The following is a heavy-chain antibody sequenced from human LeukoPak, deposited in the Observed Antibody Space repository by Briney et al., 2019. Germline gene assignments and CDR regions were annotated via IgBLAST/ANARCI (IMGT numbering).Heavy chain of an antibody. V-gene: IGHV5-51*01. J-gene: IGHJ4*02. D-gene: IGHD3-22*01. CDR2: IFPGDSDT. Sequence: GESLKISCRGSTYSFTSYWIGWVRQMPGKGLEWMGIIFPGDSDTRYSPSFQGQVTISADKSISTAYLQWSSLKASDTAMYYCARGYYDSSGYYYEYYFDYWGQGTLVTVSS. CDR3: ARGYYDSSGYYYEYYFDY. CDR1: TYSFTSYW.